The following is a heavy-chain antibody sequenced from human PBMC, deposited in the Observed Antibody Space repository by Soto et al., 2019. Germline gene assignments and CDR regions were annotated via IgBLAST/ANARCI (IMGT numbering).Heavy chain of an antibody. CDR2: ISAYNGNT. J-gene: IGHJ4*02. V-gene: IGHV1-18*04. CDR3: ARDPSLFPYSSSWYLY. Sequence: ASVKVSCKASGYTFTSYGISWVRQAPGQGLEWMGWISAYNGNTDYAQKLQGRVTMTTDTSTSTAYMELRSLRSDDTAVYYCARDPSLFPYSSSWYLYWGQGTLVTVSS. CDR1: GYTFTSYG. D-gene: IGHD6-13*01.